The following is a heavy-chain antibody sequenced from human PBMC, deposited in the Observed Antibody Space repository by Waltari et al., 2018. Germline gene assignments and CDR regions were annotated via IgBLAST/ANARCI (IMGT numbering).Heavy chain of an antibody. Sequence: QVQLQQWGAGLLKPSETLTLTCAVYGGSFSGYYWGWVRQSPGKGLEWIGQINHGGRTNSNHSRKSRVSISVDTSKNQFSLKVTSVTAADTAVYYCARRPDGFDIWGQGTKVTVSS. CDR1: GGSFSGYY. V-gene: IGHV4-34*01. CDR3: ARRPDGFDI. CDR2: INHGGRT. J-gene: IGHJ3*02.